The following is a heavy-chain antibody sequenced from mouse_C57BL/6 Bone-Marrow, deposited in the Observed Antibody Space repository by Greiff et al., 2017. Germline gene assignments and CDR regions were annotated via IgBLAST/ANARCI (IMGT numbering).Heavy chain of an antibody. CDR2: IDPENGDT. Sequence: EVQLQQSGAELVRPGASVKLSCTASGFNIKDDYMHWVKQRPEQGLEWIGWIDPENGDTEYASKFQGKATITADTSSNTAYLQLSSLTSEDTAVYYCTFYDGYFPWFAYWGQGTLVTVSA. D-gene: IGHD2-3*01. V-gene: IGHV14-4*01. J-gene: IGHJ3*01. CDR1: GFNIKDDY. CDR3: TFYDGYFPWFAY.